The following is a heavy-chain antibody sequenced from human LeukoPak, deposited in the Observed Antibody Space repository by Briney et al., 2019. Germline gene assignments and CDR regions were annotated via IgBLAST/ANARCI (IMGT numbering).Heavy chain of an antibody. CDR1: GFTLSDHY. CDR2: ISSSGTDT. J-gene: IGHJ4*02. CDR3: AKCRSLSPAAAINY. Sequence: PGGSLRLSCVGSGFTLSDHYMNWIRRAPGKGLEWVSYISSSGTDTRYGDSVKGRFTISRDNAKNSLFLEMNGLRVDDTAVYYCAKCRSLSPAAAINYWGQGTLVTVSS. V-gene: IGHV3-11*01. D-gene: IGHD2-2*01.